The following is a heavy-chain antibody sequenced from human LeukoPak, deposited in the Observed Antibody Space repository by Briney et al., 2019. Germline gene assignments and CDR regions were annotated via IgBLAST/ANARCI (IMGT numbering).Heavy chain of an antibody. CDR3: ATSWRYYDSSGYYGGWFDP. CDR2: MNPNSGNT. D-gene: IGHD3-22*01. J-gene: IGHJ5*02. CDR1: GYTFTSYD. Sequence: ASVKVSCKASGYTFTSYDINWVRQATGQGLEWMGWMNPNSGNTGYAQKFQGRVTMTRNTSISTAYMELSSLRSEDTAVYYCATSWRYYDSSGYYGGWFDPWGQGTLVTVSS. V-gene: IGHV1-8*01.